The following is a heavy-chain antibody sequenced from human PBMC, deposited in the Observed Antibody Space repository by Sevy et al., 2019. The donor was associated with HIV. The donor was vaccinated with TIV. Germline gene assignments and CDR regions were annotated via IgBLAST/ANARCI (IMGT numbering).Heavy chain of an antibody. CDR1: GGSISSGGYY. Sequence: SETLSLTCTVSGGSISSGGYYWSWIRQHPGKGLEWIGYIYYGGSTYYNPSLKSRVTISVDTSKTQFSLKLSSVTAADTAVYYCARGLYCSSTSCYDPYNWFDPWGQGTLVTVSS. J-gene: IGHJ5*02. D-gene: IGHD2-2*01. CDR3: ARGLYCSSTSCYDPYNWFDP. CDR2: IYYGGST. V-gene: IGHV4-31*03.